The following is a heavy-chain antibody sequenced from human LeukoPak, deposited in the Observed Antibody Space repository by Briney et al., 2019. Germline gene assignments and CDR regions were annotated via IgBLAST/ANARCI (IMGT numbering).Heavy chain of an antibody. J-gene: IGHJ6*03. D-gene: IGHD3-10*01. V-gene: IGHV1-18*01. Sequence: ASVKVSCKASGYTFTGYGISWVRQAPGQGLEWMGWISAYNGNTNYAQKLQGRVTMTTDTSTSTAYMGLRSLRSDDTAVYYCARGPVGFGEFPIYYYYYMDVWGRGTTVTVSS. CDR2: ISAYNGNT. CDR3: ARGPVGFGEFPIYYYYYMDV. CDR1: GYTFTGYG.